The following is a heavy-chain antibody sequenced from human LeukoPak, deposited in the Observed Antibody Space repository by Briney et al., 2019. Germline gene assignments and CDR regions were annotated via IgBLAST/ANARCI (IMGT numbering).Heavy chain of an antibody. V-gene: IGHV1-8*01. CDR1: GYTFTSYD. Sequence: ASVKVSCKASGYTFTSYDINWVRQATGQGLEWMGWMNPNSGNTGYAQKFQGRVTMTRNTSISTAYMELSSLRSEDTAVYYCAKSGLLWFGESYDYWGQGTLVTVSS. CDR3: AKSGLLWFGESYDY. D-gene: IGHD3-10*01. CDR2: MNPNSGNT. J-gene: IGHJ4*02.